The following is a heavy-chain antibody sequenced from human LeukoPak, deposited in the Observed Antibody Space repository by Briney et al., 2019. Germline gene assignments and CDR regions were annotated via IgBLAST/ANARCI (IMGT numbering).Heavy chain of an antibody. V-gene: IGHV3-7*01. CDR3: SRSLNY. Sequence: TGGSLRLSCAASGFTFSSSWMDWVRQAPGKGLEWVANINQDGSERNFVDSVKGRFTISRDNAENSLYLQMNSLRTEDTAVYYCSRSLNYWGQGSLVTVSS. J-gene: IGHJ4*02. CDR2: INQDGSER. CDR1: GFTFSSSW.